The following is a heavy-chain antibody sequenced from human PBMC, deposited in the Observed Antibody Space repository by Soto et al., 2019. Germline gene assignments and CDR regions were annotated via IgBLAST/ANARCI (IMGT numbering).Heavy chain of an antibody. J-gene: IGHJ4*02. CDR2: IYRTGST. D-gene: IGHD1-7*01. V-gene: IGHV4-4*02. CDR1: GASFTSNDW. Sequence: XETLSLTCAVSGASFTSNDWWTWVRQPPGRGLEWIGEIYRTGSTNYNPSLKSRVTISLDKSENQFSLKVTSLTAADTAVYYCASRDPGTSVDYWGQGTLVTVSS. CDR3: ASRDPGTSVDY.